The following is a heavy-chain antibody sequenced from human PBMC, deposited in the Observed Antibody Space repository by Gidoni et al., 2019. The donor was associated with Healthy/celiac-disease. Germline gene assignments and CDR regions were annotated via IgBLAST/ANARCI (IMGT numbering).Heavy chain of an antibody. D-gene: IGHD6-13*01. J-gene: IGHJ3*02. Sequence: QVQLVQSGAEVKKPGSSVKVSCKASGCTFSSYAISWVRQAPGQGLEWMGGIIPIFGTANYAQKFQGRVTITADESTSTAYMELSSLRSEDTAVYYCARDRPPGIAAAGTYAFDIWGQGTMVTVSS. CDR3: ARDRPPGIAAAGTYAFDI. V-gene: IGHV1-69*01. CDR1: GCTFSSYA. CDR2: IIPIFGTA.